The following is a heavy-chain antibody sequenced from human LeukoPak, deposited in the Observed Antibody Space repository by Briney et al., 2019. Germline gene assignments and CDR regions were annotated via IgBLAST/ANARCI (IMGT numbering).Heavy chain of an antibody. V-gene: IGHV1-18*01. D-gene: IGHD2-2*01. J-gene: IGHJ5*02. CDR2: ISAYNGNT. CDR1: GYTFTSYG. Sequence: GASVKVSCKASGYTFTSYGISWVRQAPGKGLEWMGWISAYNGNTNYAQKLQGRVTMTTDTSTSTAYMELRSLRSDDTAVYYFAREREPLYCSSTSCYNWFDPWGQGTLVTVSS. CDR3: AREREPLYCSSTSCYNWFDP.